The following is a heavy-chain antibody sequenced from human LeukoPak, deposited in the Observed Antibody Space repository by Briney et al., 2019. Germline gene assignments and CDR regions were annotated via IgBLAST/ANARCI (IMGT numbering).Heavy chain of an antibody. CDR2: ISYDGTNK. D-gene: IGHD3-22*01. CDR1: GFTFSSYG. Sequence: PGRSLRLSCAASGFTFSSYGMHWVRQAPGKGLEWVALISYDGTNKFYEDSVKGRFTISRDNSKNTLFLQVNSLRAEDTAVYYCARDLTGWGESSGYSDYRGQGTLVTVSS. V-gene: IGHV3-30*06. CDR3: ARDLTGWGESSGYSDY. J-gene: IGHJ4*02.